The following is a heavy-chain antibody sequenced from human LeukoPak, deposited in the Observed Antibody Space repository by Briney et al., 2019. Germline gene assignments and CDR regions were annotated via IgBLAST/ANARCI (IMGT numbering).Heavy chain of an antibody. CDR2: ISGSGGST. V-gene: IGHV3-23*01. D-gene: IGHD1-14*01. CDR1: GFTFSNYA. CDR3: AKDPLTESYFDY. Sequence: GGSLRLSCAASGFTFSNYAMGWVRQAPGKGLEWVSAISGSGGSTYCADSVKGRFTISRDNSKHTLYLQMNSLRAEDTAVYYCAKDPLTESYFDYWGQGTLVTVSS. J-gene: IGHJ4*02.